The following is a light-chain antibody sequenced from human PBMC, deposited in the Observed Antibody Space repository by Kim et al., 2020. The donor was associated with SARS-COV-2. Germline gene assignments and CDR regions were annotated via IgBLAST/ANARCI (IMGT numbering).Light chain of an antibody. V-gene: IGKV1-27*01. CDR1: QGISNY. CDR3: QNYNSVPFT. J-gene: IGKJ3*01. CDR2: AAS. Sequence: ASVGDRVTITCRASQGISNYLAWYQQKPGKVPKLLIYAASTLQSGVPSRFSGSGSGTDFTLTISSLQPEDIAAYYCQNYNSVPFTFGPGTKVDIK.